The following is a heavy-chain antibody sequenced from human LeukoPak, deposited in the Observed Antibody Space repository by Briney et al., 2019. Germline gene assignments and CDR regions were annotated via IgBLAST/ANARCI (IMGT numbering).Heavy chain of an antibody. CDR1: GGSFSGYY. CDR2: INHSGST. D-gene: IGHD3-10*01. CDR3: ARVLTSGDY. V-gene: IGHV4-34*01. Sequence: SETLSLTCAVYGGSFSGYYWSWIRQPPGKGLEWIGEINHSGSTNYNPPLKSRVTISVDTSKNQFSLKLSSVTAADTAVYYCARVLTSGDYWGQGTLVTVSS. J-gene: IGHJ4*02.